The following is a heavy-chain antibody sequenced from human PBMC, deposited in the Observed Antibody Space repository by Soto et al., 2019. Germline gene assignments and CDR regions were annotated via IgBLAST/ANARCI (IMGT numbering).Heavy chain of an antibody. CDR2: ISYDGSNK. V-gene: IGHV3-30-3*01. D-gene: IGHD3-3*01. CDR3: ASVNEYYDFWSGSPFDY. J-gene: IGHJ4*02. CDR1: GFTFSSYA. Sequence: QVQLVEFGGGVVQPGRSLRLSCAASGFTFSSYAMHWVRQAPGKGLEWVAVISYDGSNKYYADSVKGRFTISRDNSKNTLYLQMNSLRAEDTAVYYCASVNEYYDFWSGSPFDYWGQATLVTVSS.